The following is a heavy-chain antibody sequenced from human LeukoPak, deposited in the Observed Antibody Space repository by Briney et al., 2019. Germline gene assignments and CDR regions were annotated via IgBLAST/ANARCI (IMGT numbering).Heavy chain of an antibody. Sequence: PSETLSLTCAVYGGSFSGYYWSWIRQPPGKGLEWIGEINHSGSTNYNPSLKSRVTISVDTSKNQFSLKLSSVTAADTAVYYCARSPSSSWFRGAFDYWGQGTLVTVSS. CDR1: GGSFSGYY. J-gene: IGHJ4*02. D-gene: IGHD6-13*01. V-gene: IGHV4-34*01. CDR2: INHSGST. CDR3: ARSPSSSWFRGAFDY.